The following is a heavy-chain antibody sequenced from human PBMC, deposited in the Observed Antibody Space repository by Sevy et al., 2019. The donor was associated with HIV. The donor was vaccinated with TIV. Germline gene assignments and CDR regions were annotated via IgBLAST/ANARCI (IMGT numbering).Heavy chain of an antibody. Sequence: GGSLRLSCAASGFTFSSYAMSWVRQAPGKGLEWVSAISGSGGSTYYADSVKGRFTISRDNSKNTLYLQMNSLRAEDTAVYDGAKDDLVVAAGGGFDYWGQGTLVTVSS. J-gene: IGHJ4*02. CDR3: AKDDLVVAAGGGFDY. CDR2: ISGSGGST. D-gene: IGHD2-15*01. V-gene: IGHV3-23*01. CDR1: GFTFSSYA.